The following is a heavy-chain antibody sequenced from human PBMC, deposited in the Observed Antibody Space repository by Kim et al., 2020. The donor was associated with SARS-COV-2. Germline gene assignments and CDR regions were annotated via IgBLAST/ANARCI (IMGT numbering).Heavy chain of an antibody. CDR3: AKDFWWELPRGYFDY. D-gene: IGHD1-26*01. J-gene: IGHJ4*02. V-gene: IGHV3-23*01. Sequence: DSVKGRFTISRDNSKNTLYLQMNSLRAEDTAVYYCAKDFWWELPRGYFDYWGQGTLVTVSS.